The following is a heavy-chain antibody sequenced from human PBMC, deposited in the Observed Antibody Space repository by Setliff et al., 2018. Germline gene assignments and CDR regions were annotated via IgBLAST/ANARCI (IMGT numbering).Heavy chain of an antibody. CDR3: ARRPPSYYYGMDV. Sequence: SETLSLTCAVYGGSFSTYYWIWIRQPPGKGLEWIGEINHSGSTNYNPSLKSRVTISVDTSKNQFSLRLTSVTAADTAIYYCARRPPSYYYGMDVWGQGTTVTVSS. CDR2: INHSGST. J-gene: IGHJ6*02. V-gene: IGHV4-34*01. CDR1: GGSFSTYY.